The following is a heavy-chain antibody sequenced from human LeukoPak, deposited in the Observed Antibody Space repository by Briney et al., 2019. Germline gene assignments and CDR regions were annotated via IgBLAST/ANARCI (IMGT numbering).Heavy chain of an antibody. V-gene: IGHV3-23*01. CDR3: ARPQSSSGYYWPFDD. J-gene: IGHJ4*02. Sequence: GGSLRLSCAASGFTFSSYAMTWVRQAPGKGLEWVSTITDSVSGGSTYYADSVKGRFTISRDNSKNTLYLQMSSLRAEDTAVYFCARPQSSSGYYWPFDDWGQGTLVTVSS. D-gene: IGHD3-22*01. CDR2: ITDSVSGGST. CDR1: GFTFSSYA.